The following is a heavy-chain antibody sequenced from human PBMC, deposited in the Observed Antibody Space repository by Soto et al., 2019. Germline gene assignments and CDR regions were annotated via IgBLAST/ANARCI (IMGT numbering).Heavy chain of an antibody. CDR3: ARGSGWYGGWYYFDY. V-gene: IGHV4-34*01. CDR1: GGSFSGYY. J-gene: IGHJ4*02. Sequence: SETLSLTCAVYGGSFSGYYWSWIRQPPGKGLEWIGEINHSGSTNYNPSLKSRVTISVDTSKNQFSLKLSSVTAADTAVYYCARGSGWYGGWYYFDYWGQGTLVPVS. D-gene: IGHD6-19*01. CDR2: INHSGST.